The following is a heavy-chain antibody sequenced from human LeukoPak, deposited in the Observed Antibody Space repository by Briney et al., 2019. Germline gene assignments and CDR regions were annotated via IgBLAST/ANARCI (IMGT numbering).Heavy chain of an antibody. J-gene: IGHJ4*02. Sequence: SETLSLTCTVSGGSISSYYWSWIRQPAGKGLEWIGRIYTSGSTNYNPSLKSRVTMSVDTSKNQFSLKLSSVTAADTAVYYCARDSRGYSSSWYSDYWGQGTLVTVSS. CDR3: ARDSRGYSSSWYSDY. V-gene: IGHV4-4*07. CDR2: IYTSGST. CDR1: GGSISSYY. D-gene: IGHD6-13*01.